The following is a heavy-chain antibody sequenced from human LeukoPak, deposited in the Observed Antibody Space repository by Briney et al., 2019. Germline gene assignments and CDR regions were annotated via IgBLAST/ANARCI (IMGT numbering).Heavy chain of an antibody. CDR1: GGTFSSYA. J-gene: IGHJ5*02. CDR3: ARGHQLLKGFDWFDP. D-gene: IGHD2-2*01. CDR2: IIPIFGTA. Sequence: SVKVSCKASGGTFSSYAISWVRQAPGQGLEWMGGIIPIFGTANYAQKFLGRVTITTDESTSTAYMELSSLRSEDTAVYYCARGHQLLKGFDWFDPWGQGTLVTVSS. V-gene: IGHV1-69*05.